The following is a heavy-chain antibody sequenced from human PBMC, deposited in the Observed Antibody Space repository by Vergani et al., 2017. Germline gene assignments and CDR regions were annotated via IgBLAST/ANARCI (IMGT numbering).Heavy chain of an antibody. CDR2: INPNSGGT. J-gene: IGHJ5*02. V-gene: IGHV1-2*04. CDR1: GYTFTGYY. CDR3: ASGPPLRGCSSTSCYSHEATNWFDP. Sequence: QVQLVQSGAEVKKPGASVKVSCKASGYTFTGYYMHWVRQAPGQGLEWMGWINPNSGGTNYAQKFQGWVTMTRDTAISTAYMELSRLRSDDTAVYYWASGPPLRGCSSTSCYSHEATNWFDPWGQGTLVTVSS. D-gene: IGHD2-2*01.